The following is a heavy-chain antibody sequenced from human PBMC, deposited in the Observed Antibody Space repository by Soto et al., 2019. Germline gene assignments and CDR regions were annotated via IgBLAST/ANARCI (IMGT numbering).Heavy chain of an antibody. V-gene: IGHV4-31*03. D-gene: IGHD3-22*01. Sequence: PSETLSLTCTVSGGSISSGGYYWSWIRQHPGKGLEWIGYIYYSGSTYYNPSLKSRVTISVDTSKNQFSLKLSSVTAADTAVYYCARGTETYYYDSSGNDAFDIWGQGTMVTVSS. CDR1: GGSISSGGYY. CDR2: IYYSGST. CDR3: ARGTETYYYDSSGNDAFDI. J-gene: IGHJ3*02.